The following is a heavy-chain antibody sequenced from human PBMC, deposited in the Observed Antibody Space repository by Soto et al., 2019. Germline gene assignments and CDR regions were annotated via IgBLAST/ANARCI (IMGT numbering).Heavy chain of an antibody. CDR3: ARGANGIDRLDH. CDR1: GFTFRSYE. CDR2: ISSSSDFN. J-gene: IGHJ5*02. V-gene: IGHV3-48*03. D-gene: IGHD5-12*01. Sequence: EVHLVESGGGLVQAGGSLRLSCEVSGFTFRSYEMHWVRQAPGKGLEWLSYISSSSDFNYYSESVKGRFTISRDNANNSLYLQMNSLRAADTAIYYCARGANGIDRLDHWGQGAPVTVSS.